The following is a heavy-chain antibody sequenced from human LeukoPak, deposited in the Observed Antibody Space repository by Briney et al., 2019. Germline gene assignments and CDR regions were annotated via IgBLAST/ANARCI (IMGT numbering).Heavy chain of an antibody. J-gene: IGHJ1*01. CDR2: INHSGST. CDR1: GGSFSGYY. Sequence: SETLSLTCAVYGGSFSGYYWSWIRQPPGKGLEWIGEINHSGSTNYNPSLKSRVTISVDTSKNQFSLKLSSVTAADTAVYYCARGKRTGYYKGVAEYFQHWGKGTLVTVSS. D-gene: IGHD3-9*01. V-gene: IGHV4-34*01. CDR3: ARGKRTGYYKGVAEYFQH.